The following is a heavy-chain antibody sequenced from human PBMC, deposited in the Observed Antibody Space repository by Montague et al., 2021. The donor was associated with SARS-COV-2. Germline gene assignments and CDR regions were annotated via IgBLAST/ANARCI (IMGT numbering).Heavy chain of an antibody. Sequence: SLRLSCAASGFTLSSYWMYWVRQAPGKGLVWISRIHYDGSSTNYADSVKGRFTISGDTAKNPLYLQMNSLRAEATALYYCARAYYTGLYPFDYWGQGTLVTVSS. D-gene: IGHD2-8*02. J-gene: IGHJ4*02. CDR2: IHYDGSST. CDR3: ARAYYTGLYPFDY. CDR1: GFTLSSYW. V-gene: IGHV3-74*01.